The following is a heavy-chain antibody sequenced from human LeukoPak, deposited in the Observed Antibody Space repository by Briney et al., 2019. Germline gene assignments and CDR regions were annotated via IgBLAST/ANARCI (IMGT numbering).Heavy chain of an antibody. Sequence: ASVKVSCKDSGYTFTGYYMHWVRQAPGQGLEWMGWINPNSGGTNYAQKFQGSVTMTRDTSISTAYMELSRLRSDDTAVYYCARPNSYGYPYYFDYWGQGTLVTVSS. CDR1: GYTFTGYY. CDR2: INPNSGGT. J-gene: IGHJ4*02. D-gene: IGHD5-18*01. CDR3: ARPNSYGYPYYFDY. V-gene: IGHV1-2*02.